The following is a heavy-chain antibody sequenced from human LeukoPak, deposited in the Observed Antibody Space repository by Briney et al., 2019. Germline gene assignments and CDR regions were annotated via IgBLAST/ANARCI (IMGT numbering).Heavy chain of an antibody. J-gene: IGHJ6*02. D-gene: IGHD4-17*01. CDR1: GGSISSSSYY. Sequence: SETLSLTCTVSGGSISSSSYYWGWIRQPPGKGLEWIGSIYYSGSTYHNPSLKSRVTISVDTSKNQFSLKLSSVTAADTAVYYCARRGETVTEGHNYYYYGMDVWGQGTTVTVSS. V-gene: IGHV4-39*01. CDR2: IYYSGST. CDR3: ARRGETVTEGHNYYYYGMDV.